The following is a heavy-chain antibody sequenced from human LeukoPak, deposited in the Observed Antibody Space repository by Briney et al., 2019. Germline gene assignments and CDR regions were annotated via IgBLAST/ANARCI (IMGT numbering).Heavy chain of an antibody. V-gene: IGHV3-9*01. D-gene: IGHD3-10*01. Sequence: GGSLRLSCAASGFTFDDYAMHWVRQAPGKGLEWVSGISWNSGSIGYADSVKGRFTISRDSAKNSLYLQMNSLRAEDTALYYCAKDYGSGSYYQNFDYWGQGTLVTVSS. CDR2: ISWNSGSI. CDR1: GFTFDDYA. J-gene: IGHJ4*02. CDR3: AKDYGSGSYYQNFDY.